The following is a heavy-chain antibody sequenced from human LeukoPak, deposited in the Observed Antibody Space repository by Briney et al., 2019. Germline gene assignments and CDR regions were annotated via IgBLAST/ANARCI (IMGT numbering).Heavy chain of an antibody. D-gene: IGHD1-26*01. Sequence: GGSLRLSCAASGFTFSSYAMHWVRQAPGKGLEWGAVISYDGSNKYYADSVKGRFTISRDNAKNTLYLQMNSLRAEDTAVYYCARGRMGWELLPAWFDPWGQGTLVTASS. V-gene: IGHV3-30*04. CDR3: ARGRMGWELLPAWFDP. CDR1: GFTFSSYA. CDR2: ISYDGSNK. J-gene: IGHJ5*02.